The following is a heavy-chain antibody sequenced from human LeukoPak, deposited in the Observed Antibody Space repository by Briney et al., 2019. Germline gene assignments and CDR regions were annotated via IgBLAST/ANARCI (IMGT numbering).Heavy chain of an antibody. D-gene: IGHD6-19*01. V-gene: IGHV3-23*01. CDR1: GFTFSSYA. CDR2: ISGSGGST. CDR3: AKEGAASSGWYGDAFDI. J-gene: IGHJ3*02. Sequence: GGSLRLSCAASGFTFSSYAMSWVRQAPGKGLEWVSAISGSGGSTYYADSVKGRFTISRDNSKNTLYLQMNSLRAEDTAVYYCAKEGAASSGWYGDAFDIRGQGTMVTVSS.